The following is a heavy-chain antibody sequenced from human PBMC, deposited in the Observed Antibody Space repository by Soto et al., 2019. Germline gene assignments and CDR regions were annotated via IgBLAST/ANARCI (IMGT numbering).Heavy chain of an antibody. CDR3: ARSRHIVLMVYATDWFDP. Sequence: SETLSLTCTVAGGSISSSSYYWGWIRQPPGKGLEWIGSIYYSGSTYYNPSLKSRVTISVDTSKNQFSLKLSSVTAADTAAYYCARSRHIVLMVYATDWFDPWGQGTLVT. CDR1: GGSISSSSYY. D-gene: IGHD2-8*01. CDR2: IYYSGST. V-gene: IGHV4-39*01. J-gene: IGHJ5*02.